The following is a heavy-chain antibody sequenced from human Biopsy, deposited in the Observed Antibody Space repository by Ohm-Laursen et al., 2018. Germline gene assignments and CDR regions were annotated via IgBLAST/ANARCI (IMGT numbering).Heavy chain of an antibody. J-gene: IGHJ3*02. CDR3: ARSGWPENDAFDI. Sequence: GSLRLSCTASGFTFNNARMNWVRQAPGKGLEWVSVIYSGGSTYYADSVKGRFTISRDNSKNTLYLQMNSLRAEDTAVYYCARSGWPENDAFDIWGQGTMVTVSS. D-gene: IGHD6-19*01. V-gene: IGHV3-53*01. CDR1: GFTFNNAR. CDR2: IYSGGST.